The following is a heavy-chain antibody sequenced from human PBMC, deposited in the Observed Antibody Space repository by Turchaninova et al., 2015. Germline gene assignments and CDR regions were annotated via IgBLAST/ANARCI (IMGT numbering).Heavy chain of an antibody. D-gene: IGHD5-24*01. CDR2: IDWDNDK. CDR3: ARVRDGSLHFDY. J-gene: IGHJ4*02. CDR1: GFSLSTTGTR. Sequence: QVTLKESGPALVKPTQTLTLTCTFSGFSLSTTGTRVSWNRQPPGKALEWLARIDWDNDKFYTTSLKTRLTISKDTSENQVVFTMTNMNPADTATYYCARVRDGSLHFDYWGQGTLVTVSS. V-gene: IGHV2-70*04.